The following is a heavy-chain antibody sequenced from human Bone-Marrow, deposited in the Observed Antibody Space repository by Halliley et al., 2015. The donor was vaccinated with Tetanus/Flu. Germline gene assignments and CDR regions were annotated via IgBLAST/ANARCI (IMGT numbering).Heavy chain of an antibody. D-gene: IGHD3-22*01. Sequence: EWRGRIDPKASYTRYSPSFQGQVTISADKSINTAYLQWSSLEASDTAIYYCANNLYYYDSSGSVWGQGTMVTVSS. V-gene: IGHV5-10-1*04. J-gene: IGHJ3*01. CDR3: ANNLYYYDSSGSV. CDR2: IDPKASYT.